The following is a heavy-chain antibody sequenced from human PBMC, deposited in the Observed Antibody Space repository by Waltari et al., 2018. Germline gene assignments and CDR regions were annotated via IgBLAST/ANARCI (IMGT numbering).Heavy chain of an antibody. CDR2: INHSGST. CDR1: GGSFSGYY. V-gene: IGHV4-34*01. Sequence: QVQLQQWGAGLLKPSETLSLTCAVYGGSFSGYYWSWIRQPPGKGLEWIGEINHSGSTNYNPSRKSRVTISVDTSKNQFSLKLSSVTAADTAVYYCARGPKDRISFDYWGQGTLVTVSS. D-gene: IGHD2-15*01. CDR3: ARGPKDRISFDY. J-gene: IGHJ4*02.